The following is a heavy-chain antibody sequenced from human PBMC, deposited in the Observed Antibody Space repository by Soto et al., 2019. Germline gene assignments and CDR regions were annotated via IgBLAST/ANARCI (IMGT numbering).Heavy chain of an antibody. D-gene: IGHD2-15*01. Sequence: GGSLRLSCAASGFTFSSYAMSWVRQAPGKGLEWVSAISGSGGSTYYADSVKGRFTISRDNSKNTLYLQMNSLRAEDTAVYYCAKEDYCSGGSCYPLAIDIWGQGTMVTISS. CDR2: ISGSGGST. CDR3: AKEDYCSGGSCYPLAIDI. J-gene: IGHJ3*02. V-gene: IGHV3-23*01. CDR1: GFTFSSYA.